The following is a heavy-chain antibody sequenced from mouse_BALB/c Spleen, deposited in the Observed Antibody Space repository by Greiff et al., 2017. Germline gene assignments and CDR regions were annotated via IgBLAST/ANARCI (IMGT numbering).Heavy chain of an antibody. CDR1: GYTFTSYW. CDR2: INPSTGYT. Sequence: VQLQQSGPELVKPGASVRISCKASGYTFTSYWMHWVKQRPGQGLEWIGYINPSTGYTEYNQKFKDKATLTADKSSSTAYMQLSSLTSEDSAVYYCASLWLRWAMDYWGQGTSVTGSS. D-gene: IGHD2-2*01. J-gene: IGHJ4*01. CDR3: ASLWLRWAMDY. V-gene: IGHV1S26*01.